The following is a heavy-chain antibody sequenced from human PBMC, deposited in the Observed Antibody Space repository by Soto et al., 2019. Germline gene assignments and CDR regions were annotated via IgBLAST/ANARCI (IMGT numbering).Heavy chain of an antibody. CDR1: GYTFTGYY. D-gene: IGHD6-13*01. CDR2: INPNSGGT. V-gene: IGHV1-2*04. J-gene: IGHJ4*02. Sequence: GASVKVSCKASGYTFTGYYMHWVRQAPGQGLEWMGWINPNSGGTNYAQKFQGWVTMTRDTSISTAYMELSRLRSDDTAVYYCARDRGPLLLYSSPLYYFDYWGQGTLVTVSS. CDR3: ARDRGPLLLYSSPLYYFDY.